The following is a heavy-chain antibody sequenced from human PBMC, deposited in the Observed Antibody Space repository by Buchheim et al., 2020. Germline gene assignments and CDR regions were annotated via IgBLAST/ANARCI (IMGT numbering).Heavy chain of an antibody. CDR2: MNPNSGNT. CDR1: GYTFTRYD. V-gene: IGHV1-8*01. Sequence: QVQLVQSGAEVKQPGASVKVSCKASGYTFTRYDINWVRQATGQGLEWMGWMNPNSGNTGYAQKFQGRVTMTRNTSINTAFMELRGLTSEDTAMYYCARVDVYCTNGVCYPYYHGMDVWGQGTT. CDR3: ARVDVYCTNGVCYPYYHGMDV. D-gene: IGHD2-8*01. J-gene: IGHJ6*02.